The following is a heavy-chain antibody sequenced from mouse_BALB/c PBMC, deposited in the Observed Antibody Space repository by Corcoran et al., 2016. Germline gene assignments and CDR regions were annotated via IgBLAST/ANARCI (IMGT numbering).Heavy chain of an antibody. Sequence: EVQLQQSGPELVKPGASMKISCKASGYTFTGYTMNWVKQSHGKNLEWIGLINPYNGGTSYNQKFKGKATLTVDKSSSTAYMELLSLTSEDSAVYYCARERKGTATYYAMDYWGQGTSVTVSS. CDR3: ARERKGTATYYAMDY. J-gene: IGHJ4*01. CDR1: GYTFTGYT. D-gene: IGHD1-2*01. CDR2: INPYNGGT. V-gene: IGHV1-18*01.